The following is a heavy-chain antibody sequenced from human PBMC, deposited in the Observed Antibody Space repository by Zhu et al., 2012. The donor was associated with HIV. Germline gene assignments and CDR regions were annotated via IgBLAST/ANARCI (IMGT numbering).Heavy chain of an antibody. CDR3: ARHQSRNYQPLLYPVDAFDI. Sequence: QVQLQESGPGLVKPSETLSLTCAVSGYSISSGYYWGWIRQPPGKGLEWIGSIYHSGSTYYNPSLKSRVTISVDTSKNQFSLKLSSVTAADTAVYYCARHQSRNYQPLLYPVDAFDIWAKGQWSPSLQ. CDR2: IYHSGST. V-gene: IGHV4-38-2*01. J-gene: IGHJ3*02. CDR1: GYSISSGYY. D-gene: IGHD2-2*02.